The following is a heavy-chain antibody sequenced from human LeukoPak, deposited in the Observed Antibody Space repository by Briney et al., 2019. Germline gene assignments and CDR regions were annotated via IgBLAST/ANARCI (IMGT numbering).Heavy chain of an antibody. J-gene: IGHJ2*01. V-gene: IGHV3-23*01. Sequence: PGGSLRLSCAASGFTFSSFAMNWVRQAPEKGLEWVSGISGSGSGRYYADSVKGRFTISRDNSKNTVYLEMNNLNAGDTAVYYCARESQTNITTAVKTRHNHWYFDLWGRGTLVTVSS. CDR3: ARESQTNITTAVKTRHNHWYFDL. CDR1: GFTFSSFA. D-gene: IGHD3-22*01. CDR2: ISGSGSGR.